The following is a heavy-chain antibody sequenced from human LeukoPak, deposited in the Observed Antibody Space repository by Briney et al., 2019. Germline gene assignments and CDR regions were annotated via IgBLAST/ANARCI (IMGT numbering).Heavy chain of an antibody. CDR2: IYHSGST. CDR1: GGSISSHNW. D-gene: IGHD3-22*01. J-gene: IGHJ4*02. CDR3: ARAKNYYASTGYTYYFDY. Sequence: SETLSLTCTVSGGSISSHNWWSWVRQPPGKGLEWIGEIYHSGSTNYNPSLKSRATISVDNSKSQFSLKLTSVTAADTAVYYCARAKNYYASTGYTYYFDYWGQGTLVTVSS. V-gene: IGHV4-4*02.